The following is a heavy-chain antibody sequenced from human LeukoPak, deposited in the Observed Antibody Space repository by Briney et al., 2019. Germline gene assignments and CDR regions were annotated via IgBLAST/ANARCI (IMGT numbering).Heavy chain of an antibody. CDR3: ARLSYGFDY. D-gene: IGHD5-18*01. CDR2: IYHSGST. CDR1: GGSISSGGYS. V-gene: IGHV4-30-2*05. J-gene: IGHJ4*02. Sequence: SQTLSLTCAVSGGSISSGGYSWSWIRQPPGKGLEWIGYIYHSGSTYYNPSLKSRVTISVDTSKNQFSPKLSSVTAADTAVYYCARLSYGFDYWGQGTLVTVSS.